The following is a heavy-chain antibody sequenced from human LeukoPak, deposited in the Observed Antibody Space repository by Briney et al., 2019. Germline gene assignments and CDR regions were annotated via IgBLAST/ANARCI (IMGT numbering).Heavy chain of an antibody. V-gene: IGHV4-61*02. Sequence: SQTLSLTCTVSGGSISSGSYYWSWIRQPAGKGLEWIGRIYTSGSTNYNPSLKSRVTISVDTSRNQFSLKLSSVTAADTAVYYCARAPMKYYMDVWGKGTTVTVSS. CDR2: IYTSGST. D-gene: IGHD3-22*01. CDR1: GGSISSGSYY. CDR3: ARAPMKYYMDV. J-gene: IGHJ6*03.